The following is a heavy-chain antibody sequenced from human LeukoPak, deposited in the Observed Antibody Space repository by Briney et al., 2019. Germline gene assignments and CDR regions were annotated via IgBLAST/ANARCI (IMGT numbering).Heavy chain of an antibody. Sequence: GGSLRLSCAASGFTFSSYAMSWVRQAPGKGLEWVSAISGSGGSTYCADSVKGRFTISRDNSKNTLYLQMNSLRAEDTAVYYCAKDGGLYCGGDCYPLYYFDYWGQGTLVTVSS. CDR3: AKDGGLYCGGDCYPLYYFDY. D-gene: IGHD2-21*02. V-gene: IGHV3-23*01. CDR1: GFTFSSYA. J-gene: IGHJ4*02. CDR2: ISGSGGST.